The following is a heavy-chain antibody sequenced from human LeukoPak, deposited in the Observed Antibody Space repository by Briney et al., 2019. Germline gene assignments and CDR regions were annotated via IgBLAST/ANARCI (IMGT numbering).Heavy chain of an antibody. J-gene: IGHJ3*02. D-gene: IGHD6-13*01. V-gene: IGHV3-23*01. CDR3: AKDIAGAGRSPFDI. CDR2: ISGSGGYT. Sequence: GGSLRLSXAASGFTFSSYAMSWVRQAPGKGLEWVSAISGSGGYTYYADSVKGRFTISRDNPKNTLYLQMNSLRAEDTAVYYCAKDIAGAGRSPFDIWGQGTMVTVSS. CDR1: GFTFSSYA.